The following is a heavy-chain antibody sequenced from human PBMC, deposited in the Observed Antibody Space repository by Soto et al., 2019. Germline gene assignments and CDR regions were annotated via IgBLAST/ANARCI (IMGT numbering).Heavy chain of an antibody. CDR1: GFTFSDYY. CDR2: ISGPSSVI. V-gene: IGHV3-11*01. J-gene: IGHJ3*01. Sequence: QMQLVESGGGLVRSGGSLKLSCVSSGFTFSDYYMHWMRQAPGRGLEWISYISGPSSVISYGDSVKGRFTISRDNAKDLLFLQMNNLRAEDTALYYCARGKYPGSVDVWGQGTMVTVSS. CDR3: ARGKYPGSVDV.